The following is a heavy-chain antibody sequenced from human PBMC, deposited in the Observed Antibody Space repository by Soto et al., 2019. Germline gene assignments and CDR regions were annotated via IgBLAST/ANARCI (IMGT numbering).Heavy chain of an antibody. Sequence: SVKVSCKASGGTFSSYAISWVRQAPGQGLEWMGGIIPIFGTANYAQKFQGRVTITADKSTSTAYMELSSLRSEDTAVYYCASWDHSSGWYTNHYYFDYWGQGTLVTVSS. CDR3: ASWDHSSGWYTNHYYFDY. CDR1: GGTFSSYA. V-gene: IGHV1-69*06. CDR2: IIPIFGTA. D-gene: IGHD6-19*01. J-gene: IGHJ4*02.